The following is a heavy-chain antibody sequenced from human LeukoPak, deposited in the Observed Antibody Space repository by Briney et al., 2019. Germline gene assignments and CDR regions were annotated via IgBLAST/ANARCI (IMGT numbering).Heavy chain of an antibody. CDR1: GFTFSSYV. Sequence: PGGSLRLSCAASGFTFSSYVMSWVRQAPGKGLEWVSTINGSGGSTYYADSVKGRFTISRDISKNTLYLQMNSLRAEDTAIYYCAKGSRDGYNYYFDHWGQGTLVTVSS. CDR3: AKGSRDGYNYYFDH. J-gene: IGHJ4*02. V-gene: IGHV3-23*01. D-gene: IGHD5-12*01. CDR2: INGSGGST.